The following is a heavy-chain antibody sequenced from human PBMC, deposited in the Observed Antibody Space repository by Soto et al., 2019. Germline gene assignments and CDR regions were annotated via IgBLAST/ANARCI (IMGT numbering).Heavy chain of an antibody. CDR1: GFTFNYYW. CDR3: ARGGDPDY. Sequence: EVQLVESGGGLVQPGGSLRLSCVASGFTFNYYWMHWVRQAPGKGLVWVSRIQSDGSSPDYVDSVKGRFTISRDNATNTLYLQRNTRRAVSTAVYYCARGGDPDYWGQGTLVTVSS. CDR2: IQSDGSSP. V-gene: IGHV3-74*01. D-gene: IGHD2-21*02. J-gene: IGHJ4*02.